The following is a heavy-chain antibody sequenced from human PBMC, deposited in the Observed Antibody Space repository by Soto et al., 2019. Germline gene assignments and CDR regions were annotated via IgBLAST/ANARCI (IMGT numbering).Heavy chain of an antibody. Sequence: GGSLRLSCAASGFTFSSYAMSWVRQAPGKGLEWVSAISGSGGSTYYADSVKGRFTISRDNSKNTLYLQMNSLRAEDTAVYYCAKDIGLPTVISLFDYWGQGTLVTVSS. J-gene: IGHJ4*02. CDR1: GFTFSSYA. V-gene: IGHV3-23*01. D-gene: IGHD4-17*01. CDR2: ISGSGGST. CDR3: AKDIGLPTVISLFDY.